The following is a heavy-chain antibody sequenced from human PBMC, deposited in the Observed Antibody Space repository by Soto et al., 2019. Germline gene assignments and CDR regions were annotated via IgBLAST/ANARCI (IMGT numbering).Heavy chain of an antibody. CDR3: AKASPGVLLLHTVFRQE. CDR1: GFSFSTYA. V-gene: IGHV3-23*01. J-gene: IGHJ4*02. Sequence: EVQVLESGGGLVQPGGSLRLSCAASGFSFSTYAMSWVRQAPGKGLEWVSVVSGSGGSTYYADSVEGRFTISRDNSKNTLYLQMDSLRTDDTAVYYCAKASPGVLLLHTVFRQEWGQGTLVTVSS. D-gene: IGHD2-8*01. CDR2: VSGSGGST.